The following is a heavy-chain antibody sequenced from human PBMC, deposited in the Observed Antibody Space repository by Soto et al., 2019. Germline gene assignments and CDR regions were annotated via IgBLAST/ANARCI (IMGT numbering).Heavy chain of an antibody. Sequence: GASVKVSCKASGGTFSSYSISWVRQAPGQGLEWMGGIIPIFGTANYAQKFQGRVTITADESTSTAYMELSSLRSEDTAVYYCARALRPPGPRKDYGMDVWGQGTTVTVSS. CDR1: GGTFSSYS. CDR3: ARALRPPGPRKDYGMDV. CDR2: IIPIFGTA. V-gene: IGHV1-69*13. J-gene: IGHJ6*02.